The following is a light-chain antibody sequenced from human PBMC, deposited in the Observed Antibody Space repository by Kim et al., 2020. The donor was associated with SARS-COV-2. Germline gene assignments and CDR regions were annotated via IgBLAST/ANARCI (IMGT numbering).Light chain of an antibody. Sequence: APLSLSPGQRATLACRASQSVATSLAWYQQRPGQAPRLLIHDASKRATGIPARFRGSGSGTDFTLTIGTLEPEDSAVYYCQQRGNFGQGTRLEIK. CDR2: DAS. V-gene: IGKV3-11*01. CDR3: QQRGN. J-gene: IGKJ5*01. CDR1: QSVATS.